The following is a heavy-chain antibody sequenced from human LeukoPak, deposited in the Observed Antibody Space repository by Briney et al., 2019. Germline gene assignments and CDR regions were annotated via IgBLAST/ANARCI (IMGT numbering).Heavy chain of an antibody. V-gene: IGHV1-58*02. CDR1: GFTFTSSA. CDR3: AADTAPYCSGGSCHVG. J-gene: IGHJ4*02. Sequence: SVKVSRKASGFTFTSSAMQWVRQARGQRLEWIGWIVVGSGNTNYAQKFQERVTITRDMSTSTAYMELSSLRSEDTAVYYCAADTAPYCSGGSCHVGWGQGTLVTVSS. CDR2: IVVGSGNT. D-gene: IGHD2-15*01.